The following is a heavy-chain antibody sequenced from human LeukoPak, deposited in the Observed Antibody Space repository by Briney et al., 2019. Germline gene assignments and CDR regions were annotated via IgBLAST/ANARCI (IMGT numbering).Heavy chain of an antibody. V-gene: IGHV3-48*01. Sequence: SGGSLRLSCAASGFTFSSYSRNWVRQAPGKGLEWVSYISSSSSTIYYADSVKGRFTISRDNAKNSLYLQMNSLRAEDTAVYYCARDLYGSGSYYMVVWGKGTTVTVSS. J-gene: IGHJ6*03. CDR2: ISSSSSTI. CDR3: ARDLYGSGSYYMVV. D-gene: IGHD3-10*01. CDR1: GFTFSSYS.